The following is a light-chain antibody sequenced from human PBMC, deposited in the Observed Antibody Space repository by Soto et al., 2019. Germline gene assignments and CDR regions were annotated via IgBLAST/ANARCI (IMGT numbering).Light chain of an antibody. Sequence: IVLTHSPATLSLSPCERATLSFRASQTVSSYLLWYQQKPGQAPRLLIYDASNRASGTPARLSGSGSETDFTLTISSLEPEDFAVYYCQHRMNWPLTFGQGTRLEIK. CDR3: QHRMNWPLT. V-gene: IGKV3-11*01. J-gene: IGKJ5*01. CDR1: QTVSSY. CDR2: DAS.